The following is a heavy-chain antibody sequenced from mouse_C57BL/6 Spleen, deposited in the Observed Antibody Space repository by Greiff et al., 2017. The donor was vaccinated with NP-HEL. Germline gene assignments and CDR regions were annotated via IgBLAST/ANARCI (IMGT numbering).Heavy chain of an antibody. CDR2: IDPSDSYT. D-gene: IGHD2-4*01. V-gene: IGHV1-59*01. J-gene: IGHJ3*01. CDR1: GYTFTSYW. Sequence: QVQLQQPGAELVRPGTSVKLSCKASGYTFTSYWMHWVKQRPGQGLEWIGVIDPSDSYTNYNQKFKGKATLTVDTSSSTAYMQLSSLTSEDSAVYYCARSDDYDRGVWFAYWGQGTLVTVSA. CDR3: ARSDDYDRGVWFAY.